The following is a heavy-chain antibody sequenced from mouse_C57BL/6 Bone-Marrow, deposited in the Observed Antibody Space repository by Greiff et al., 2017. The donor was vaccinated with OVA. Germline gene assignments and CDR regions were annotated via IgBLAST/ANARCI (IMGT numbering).Heavy chain of an antibody. CDR1: GYSITSGYY. D-gene: IGHD4-1*01. Sequence: EVKLMESGPGLVKPSQSLSLTCSVTGYSITSGYYWNWIRQFPGNKLEWMGYISYDGSNNYNPSLKNRISITRDTSKNQFFLKLNSVTTEDTATYYCARGDWSYFDYWGQGTTLTVSS. CDR3: ARGDWSYFDY. CDR2: ISYDGSN. V-gene: IGHV3-6*01. J-gene: IGHJ2*01.